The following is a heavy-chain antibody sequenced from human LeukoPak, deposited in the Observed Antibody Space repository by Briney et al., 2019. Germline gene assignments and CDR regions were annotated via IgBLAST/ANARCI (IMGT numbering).Heavy chain of an antibody. CDR1: GGSFNGYY. Sequence: PSETLSLTCAVDGGSFNGYYWSWIRQPPGKGLEWIGEINHSGSTNYNPSLKSRVTMSVDTSKNQVSLKLSSVTAADTAVYYCARGPGSGSYFAWFDPWGQGTQVTVPS. CDR2: INHSGST. CDR3: ARGPGSGSYFAWFDP. J-gene: IGHJ5*02. V-gene: IGHV4-34*01. D-gene: IGHD3-10*01.